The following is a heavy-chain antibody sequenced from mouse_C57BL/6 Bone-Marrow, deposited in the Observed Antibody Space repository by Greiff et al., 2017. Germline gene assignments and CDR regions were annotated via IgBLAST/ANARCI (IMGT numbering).Heavy chain of an antibody. CDR3: ARPPGNYFDY. V-gene: IGHV1-55*01. Sequence: QVQLQQSGAELVKPGASVKMSCKASGYTFTSYWITWVKQRPGQGLEWIGDIYPGSGSTNYTEKFKSKATLTVDTSSSTVYMQLSSLTSEDSAVYYCARPPGNYFDYWGQGTTLTVSS. D-gene: IGHD4-1*01. J-gene: IGHJ2*01. CDR2: IYPGSGST. CDR1: GYTFTSYW.